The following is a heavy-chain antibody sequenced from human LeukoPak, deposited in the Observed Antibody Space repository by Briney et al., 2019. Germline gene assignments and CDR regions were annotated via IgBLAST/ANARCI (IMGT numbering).Heavy chain of an antibody. CDR1: GYTFTSYA. J-gene: IGHJ5*02. V-gene: IGHV1-8*01. CDR3: ARDDVLTPFDP. Sequence: GASVKVSCKASGYTFTSYAISWVRQATGQGLEWMGWMTPNDGKTDFAQKFQGRVTMTGDTSVSTACMELSNLTSDDTAVYYCARDDVLTPFDPWGQGTLVIVSS. CDR2: MTPNDGKT. D-gene: IGHD3-9*01.